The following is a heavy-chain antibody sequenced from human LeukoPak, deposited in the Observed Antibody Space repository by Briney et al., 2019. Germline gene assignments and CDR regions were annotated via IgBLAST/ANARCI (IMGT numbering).Heavy chain of an antibody. CDR3: AKRPLLLTDNYFDY. Sequence: GGSLRLSCAVSGITLSNYGMSWVRQAPGKGLGWVAGISDSGGRTNYADSVKGRFTISRDNPKNTLYLQMNSLRAEDTAVYYCAKRPLLLTDNYFDYWGQGTLVTVSS. J-gene: IGHJ4*02. CDR2: ISDSGGRT. D-gene: IGHD3-3*01. V-gene: IGHV3-23*01. CDR1: GITLSNYG.